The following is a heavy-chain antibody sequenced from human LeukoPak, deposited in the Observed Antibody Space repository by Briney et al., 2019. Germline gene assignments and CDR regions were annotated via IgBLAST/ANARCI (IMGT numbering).Heavy chain of an antibody. V-gene: IGHV4-39*07. CDR3: ARVDCTNGVCYTGWFDP. CDR2: IYYSGST. Sequence: SETLSLTCTVSGASITSYYWSWIRQPPGKGLEWIWSIYYSGSTYYNPSLKSRVTISVDTSKNQFSLKLSSVTAADTAVYYCARVDCTNGVCYTGWFDPWGQGTLVTVSS. CDR1: GASITSYY. D-gene: IGHD2-8*01. J-gene: IGHJ5*02.